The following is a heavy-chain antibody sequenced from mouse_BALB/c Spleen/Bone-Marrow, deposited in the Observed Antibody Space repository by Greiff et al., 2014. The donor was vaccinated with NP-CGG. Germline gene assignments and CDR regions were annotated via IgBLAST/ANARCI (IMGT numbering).Heavy chain of an antibody. V-gene: IGHV1-14*01. CDR1: GYTFTSYV. CDR2: INPYNDGT. D-gene: IGHD1-1*01. Sequence: QLQESGPELVKPGASVKISCKASGYTFTSYVMHWVKQKPGQGLEWIGYINPYNDGTKYNEKFKGKATLTSDKSSSTAYMELSSLTSEDSAVYYCARGITTVVPYAMDYWGQGTSVTVSS. CDR3: ARGITTVVPYAMDY. J-gene: IGHJ4*01.